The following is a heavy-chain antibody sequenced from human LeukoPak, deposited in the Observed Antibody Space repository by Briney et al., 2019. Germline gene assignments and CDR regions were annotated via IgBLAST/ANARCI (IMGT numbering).Heavy chain of an antibody. CDR3: ARHTTRIAAADYFHY. CDR2: TYYRSKWYS. V-gene: IGHV6-1*01. J-gene: IGHJ4*02. D-gene: IGHD6-13*01. Sequence: SQTLSLTCAISGDSVSSNSAAWNWIRQSPSRGLEWLRRTYYRSKWYSDYAVSVKSRITINPDTSKNQFSLQLNSVTPEDTAVYYCARHTTRIAAADYFHYWGQGTLVTVSS. CDR1: GDSVSSNSAA.